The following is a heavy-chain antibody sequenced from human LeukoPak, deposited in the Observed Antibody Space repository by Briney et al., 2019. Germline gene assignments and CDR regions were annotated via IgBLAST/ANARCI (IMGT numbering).Heavy chain of an antibody. V-gene: IGHV4-59*01. J-gene: IGHJ3*02. CDR2: IYYHWST. D-gene: IGHD1-14*01. CDR3: ARGRRTSDI. CDR1: GGSISSCY. Sequence: SETLSLTCTVSGGSISSCYWRCMRQPPPRGRVEIRAIYYHWSTSYYPSPHGRGNISVDKTKNQFSLQLSAATAADTAVYYCARGRRTSDIWGQGTMVTVSS.